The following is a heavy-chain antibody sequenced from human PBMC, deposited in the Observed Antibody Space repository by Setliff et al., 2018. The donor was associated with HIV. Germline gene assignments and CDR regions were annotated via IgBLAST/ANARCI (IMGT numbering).Heavy chain of an antibody. CDR1: GFTFSSYS. J-gene: IGHJ6*02. D-gene: IGHD1-26*01. CDR3: ARDTAELLGLYYYYGMDV. Sequence: PGGSLRLSCAASGFTFSSYSMNWVRQAPGKGLEWVSSISSSSSYIYYADSVKGRFTISRDNAKNSLYLQMNSLRAEDTAVYCCARDTAELLGLYYYYGMDVWGQGTTVTVSS. V-gene: IGHV3-21*01. CDR2: ISSSSSYI.